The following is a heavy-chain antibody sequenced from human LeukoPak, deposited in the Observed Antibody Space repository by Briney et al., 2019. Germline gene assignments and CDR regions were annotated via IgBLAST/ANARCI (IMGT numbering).Heavy chain of an antibody. CDR2: IYTSGST. Sequence: PSETLSLTCTVSGGSISSGSYYWSWIRQPAGKGLEWIGRIYTSGSTNYNPSLKSRVTISVDTSKNQFSLKLSSVTAADTAVYYCARDLDSGSYWAYYYYMDVWGKGTTVTVSS. CDR3: ARDLDSGSYWAYYYYMDV. J-gene: IGHJ6*03. D-gene: IGHD1-26*01. CDR1: GGSISSGSYY. V-gene: IGHV4-61*02.